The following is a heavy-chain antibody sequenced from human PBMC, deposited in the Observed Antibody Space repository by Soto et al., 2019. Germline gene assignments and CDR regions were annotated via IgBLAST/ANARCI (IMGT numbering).Heavy chain of an antibody. CDR1: GYTFTSYD. D-gene: IGHD3-3*01. J-gene: IGHJ5*02. CDR2: MNPNSGNT. V-gene: IGHV1-8*01. Sequence: QVQLVQSGAEVKKPGASVKVSCKASGYTFTSYDINWVRQATGQGLEWMGWMNPNSGNTGYAQKFQGRVTMTRNTSISTAYMELSSLRSEDTAVYYCARNTYYDFWSGTNWFDPWGQGTLVTVSS. CDR3: ARNTYYDFWSGTNWFDP.